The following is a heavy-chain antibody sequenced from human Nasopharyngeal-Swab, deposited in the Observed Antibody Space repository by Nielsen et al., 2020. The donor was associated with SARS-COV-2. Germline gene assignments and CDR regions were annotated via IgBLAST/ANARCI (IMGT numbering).Heavy chain of an antibody. Sequence: SETLSLTCAVYGGSFSDHYWSWIRQPPGKGLEWIGEIKHRGSTNYNPSLKSRVTVSVDTSKKQFSLKLSSVTAADTAVYYCARLAAAAGRGYWGQGTLVTVSS. CDR2: IKHRGST. D-gene: IGHD6-13*01. J-gene: IGHJ4*02. CDR3: ARLAAAAGRGY. CDR1: GGSFSDHY. V-gene: IGHV4-34*01.